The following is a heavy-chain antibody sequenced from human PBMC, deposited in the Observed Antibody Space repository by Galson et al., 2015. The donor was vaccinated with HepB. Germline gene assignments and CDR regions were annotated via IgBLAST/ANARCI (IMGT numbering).Heavy chain of an antibody. CDR3: ATNWGVPPFYFDD. J-gene: IGHJ4*02. V-gene: IGHV3-11*01. CDR2: ISGSGDTI. Sequence: SLRLSCAASGFTFRNYYMSWVRQAPGKGLEWLAYISGSGDTIYYADSVKGRFTISRDNGKDSLHLQMNSLRAEDTAMYYCATNWGVPPFYFDDWGQGALVTVSS. CDR1: GFTFRNYY. D-gene: IGHD7-27*01.